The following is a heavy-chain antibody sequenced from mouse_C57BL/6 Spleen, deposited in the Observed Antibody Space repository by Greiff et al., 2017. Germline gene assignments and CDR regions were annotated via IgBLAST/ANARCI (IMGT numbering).Heavy chain of an antibody. D-gene: IGHD1-1*01. CDR3: ARTDGSSFAY. CDR2: IYPGDGDT. CDR1: GYAFSSSW. J-gene: IGHJ3*01. Sequence: VQLQQSGAELVKPGASVKISCKASGYAFSSSWMNWVKQRPGKGLEWIGRIYPGDGDTNYNGKFKGKATLTADKSSSTAYMQLSSLTSEDSAVYFCARTDGSSFAYWGQGTLVTVSA. V-gene: IGHV1-82*01.